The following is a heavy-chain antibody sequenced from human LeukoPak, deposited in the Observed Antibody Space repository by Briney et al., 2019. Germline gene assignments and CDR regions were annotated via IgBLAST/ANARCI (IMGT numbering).Heavy chain of an antibody. Sequence: GSSVKVSCKASGGTFSSYAISWVRQAPGQGLEWMGRIIPILGIANYAQKFQGRVTITADKSTSTAYMEMSGLRSDDTAVYYCARGDSTSGYYLDYWGQGTLVTVAS. D-gene: IGHD6-13*01. V-gene: IGHV1-69*04. CDR2: IIPILGIA. CDR3: ARGDSTSGYYLDY. J-gene: IGHJ4*02. CDR1: GGTFSSYA.